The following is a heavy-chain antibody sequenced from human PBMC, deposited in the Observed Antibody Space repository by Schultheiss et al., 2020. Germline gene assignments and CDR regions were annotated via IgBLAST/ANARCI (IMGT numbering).Heavy chain of an antibody. Sequence: SQTLSLTCAVYGGSFSGYYWSWIRQPPGKGLEWIGEINHSGSTNYNPSLKSRVTISVDKSKNQFSLKLSSVTAADTTVYYCARTPTRSIAVAGKPKTDYYYYGMDVWGQGTTVTVSS. D-gene: IGHD6-19*01. V-gene: IGHV4-34*01. CDR1: GGSFSGYY. CDR3: ARTPTRSIAVAGKPKTDYYYYGMDV. CDR2: INHSGST. J-gene: IGHJ6*02.